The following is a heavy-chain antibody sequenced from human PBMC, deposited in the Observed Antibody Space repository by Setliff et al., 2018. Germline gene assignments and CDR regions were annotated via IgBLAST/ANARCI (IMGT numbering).Heavy chain of an antibody. V-gene: IGHV5-51*03. CDR1: GNSFTSYW. Sequence: NPGESLKISCKYSGNSFTSYWIAWVRQTPGKGLEWMGIIYAGDSDTKYSPSFEGQVTFSVDKSSNIAYLQWSSLKASDTAMYYCARRQRAIVLAPGVSGYDYWGQGTLVTVSS. CDR2: IYAGDSDT. J-gene: IGHJ4*02. D-gene: IGHD2-2*01. CDR3: ARRQRAIVLAPGVSGYDY.